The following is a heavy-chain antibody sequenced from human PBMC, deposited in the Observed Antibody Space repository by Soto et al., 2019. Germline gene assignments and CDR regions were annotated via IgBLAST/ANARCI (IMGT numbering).Heavy chain of an antibody. CDR2: MFYGVST. CDR3: ARLPSRHLVDY. J-gene: IGHJ4*02. D-gene: IGHD3-3*02. Sequence: LSLTCTVSGSSVNSSGYYWGWIRQPPGKGLEWIGSMFYGVSTYYNPSLKSRVTVSVDTSKNQFSLNLRSVTAADTAVYYCARLPSRHLVDYWGQGTLVTVSS. V-gene: IGHV4-39*01. CDR1: GSSVNSSGYY.